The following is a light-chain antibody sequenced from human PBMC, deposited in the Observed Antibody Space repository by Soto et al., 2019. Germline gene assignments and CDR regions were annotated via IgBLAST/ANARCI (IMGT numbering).Light chain of an antibody. V-gene: IGKV3-20*01. J-gene: IGKJ2*01. CDR3: QYYGSAPPTT. Sequence: PGERAILSCRASQSVTSTYIAWYQQKPGQAPRLLIYGASSRATGIPDRFSGSGSGTDFTLTISRLEAEDFAVYYCQYYGSAPPTTFGQGTKLEIK. CDR1: QSVTSTY. CDR2: GAS.